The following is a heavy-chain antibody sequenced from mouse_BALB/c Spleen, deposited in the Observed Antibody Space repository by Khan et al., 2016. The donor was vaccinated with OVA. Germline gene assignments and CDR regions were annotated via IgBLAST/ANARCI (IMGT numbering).Heavy chain of an antibody. J-gene: IGHJ3*01. V-gene: IGHV5-6*01. Sequence: EVELVESGGDLVKPGGSLRLSCAASGFTFSTYGMSWVRQFPDKRLEWVATINSDGYYTYYPDTVKGRLPISRNNAENTLYLQMSMLKSEDTAIYYCASHLTGSFAYWGQGTLVTVSA. D-gene: IGHD4-1*01. CDR3: ASHLTGSFAY. CDR1: GFTFSTYG. CDR2: INSDGYYT.